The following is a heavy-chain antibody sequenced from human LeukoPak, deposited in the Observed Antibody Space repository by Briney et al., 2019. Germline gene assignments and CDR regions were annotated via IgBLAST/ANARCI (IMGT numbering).Heavy chain of an antibody. D-gene: IGHD2-15*01. CDR2: ISGSGDIT. J-gene: IGHJ4*02. CDR1: GFTFTSYA. CDR3: AKRYCSGGSCSLFDY. Sequence: GGSLRLSCAASGFTFTSYAINWVRQAPGKGLEWVSTISGSGDITYYADSVKGRFTISRDNSKNTLYLQMNSLRAEDTAVYYCAKRYCSGGSCSLFDYWGQGTLLTVSS. V-gene: IGHV3-23*01.